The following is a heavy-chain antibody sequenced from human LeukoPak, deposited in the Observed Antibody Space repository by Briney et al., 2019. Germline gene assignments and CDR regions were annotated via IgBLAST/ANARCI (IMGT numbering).Heavy chain of an antibody. D-gene: IGHD1-14*01. J-gene: IGHJ3*02. V-gene: IGHV3-30-3*01. Sequence: GRSLRLSCAASGFTFSSYAMHWVRQAQGKGLEWVAVISYDGSNKYYADSVKGRFTISRDNSKNTLYLQMNSLRAEDTAVYYCAKANRNSNAFDIWGQGTMVTVSS. CDR2: ISYDGSNK. CDR3: AKANRNSNAFDI. CDR1: GFTFSSYA.